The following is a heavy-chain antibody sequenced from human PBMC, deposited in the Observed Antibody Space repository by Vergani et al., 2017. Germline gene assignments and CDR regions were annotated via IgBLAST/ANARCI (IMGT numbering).Heavy chain of an antibody. V-gene: IGHV3-23*01. CDR2: ISGSGGST. CDR1: GFTFSSYA. D-gene: IGHD5-18*01. CDR3: ARNLGYSYGYEGSYDHKNDY. Sequence: EVQLLESGGGLVQPGGSLRLSCAASGFTFSSYAMSWVRQAPGKGLEWVSAISGSGGSTYYADSVKGRFTISRDNAKNSLYLQMNSLRAEDTAVYYCARNLGYSYGYEGSYDHKNDYWGQGTLVTVSS. J-gene: IGHJ4*02.